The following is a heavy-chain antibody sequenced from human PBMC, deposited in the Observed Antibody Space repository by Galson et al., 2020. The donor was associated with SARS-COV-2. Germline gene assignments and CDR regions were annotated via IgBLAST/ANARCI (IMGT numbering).Heavy chain of an antibody. D-gene: IGHD4-17*01. CDR2: IKSKTDGGTT. CDR3: TTGPYGDYRIASIY. CDR1: GFTFSNAW. V-gene: IGHV3-15*01. J-gene: IGHJ4*02. Sequence: GGSLRLSCAASGFTFSNAWMSWVRQAPGKGLEWVGRIKSKTDGGTTDYAAPVKGRFTISRDDSKNTLYLQMNSLKTEDTAVYYCTTGPYGDYRIASIYWGQGTLVTVSS.